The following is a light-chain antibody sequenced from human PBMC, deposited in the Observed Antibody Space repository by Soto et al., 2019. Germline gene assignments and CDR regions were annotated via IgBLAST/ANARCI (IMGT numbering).Light chain of an antibody. CDR2: DAS. V-gene: IGKV1-5*01. J-gene: IGKJ1*01. Sequence: DIPMTQSPSTLSASVGDRVTITCRASQSISSWLAWYQQKPGKAPKLLIYDASSLESAVPSRFSGSGSGTEFTLTISSLQPDDFATYYCQQYNSYRWTFGQGTKVEIK. CDR1: QSISSW. CDR3: QQYNSYRWT.